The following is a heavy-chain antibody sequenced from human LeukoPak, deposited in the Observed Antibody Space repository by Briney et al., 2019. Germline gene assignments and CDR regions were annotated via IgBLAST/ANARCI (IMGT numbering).Heavy chain of an antibody. CDR2: IYYTGST. CDR1: GGSISSDDYY. Sequence: SETLSLTCTVSGGSISSDDYYWRWVRQPPGTGLEWIGYIYYTGSTYYNSSLKSRVTISLDTSKNQFSLKLSSVTAADTAVYYCARDQGAGTDNWFDPWGQGNLVTVSS. J-gene: IGHJ5*02. V-gene: IGHV4-30-4*08. CDR3: ARDQGAGTDNWFDP. D-gene: IGHD1-7*01.